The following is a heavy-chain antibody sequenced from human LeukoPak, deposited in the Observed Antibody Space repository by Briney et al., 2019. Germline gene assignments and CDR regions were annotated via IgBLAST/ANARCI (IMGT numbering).Heavy chain of an antibody. CDR3: ARVASGSYLLLL. D-gene: IGHD1-26*01. Sequence: GGSLRLSCAASGFTFSSYAMHWVRQAPGKGLEWVAVISYDGSNKYYADSVKGRFTISRDNSKNTLYLQMNSLRAEDTAVYYCARVASGSYLLLLWGQGTLVTVSS. J-gene: IGHJ4*02. CDR1: GFTFSSYA. CDR2: ISYDGSNK. V-gene: IGHV3-30-3*01.